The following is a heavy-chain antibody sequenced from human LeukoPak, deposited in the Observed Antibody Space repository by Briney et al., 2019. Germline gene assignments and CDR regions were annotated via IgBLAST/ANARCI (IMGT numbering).Heavy chain of an antibody. J-gene: IGHJ5*02. V-gene: IGHV3-23*01. CDR3: AKDITMIVVVDNWFDP. CDR2: ISGSGGST. D-gene: IGHD3-22*01. CDR1: GFTFSSYG. Sequence: PGGSLRLSCAASGFTFSSYGMSWVRQAPGKGLEWVSAISGSGGSTYYADSVKGRFTISRDNSKNTLYLQMNSLRAEDTAVYYCAKDITMIVVVDNWFDPWGQGTLVTVSS.